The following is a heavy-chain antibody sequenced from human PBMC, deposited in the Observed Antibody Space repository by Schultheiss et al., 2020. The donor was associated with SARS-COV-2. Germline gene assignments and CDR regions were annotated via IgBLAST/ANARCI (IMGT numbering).Heavy chain of an antibody. J-gene: IGHJ4*02. Sequence: GESLKISCVASGFTFSTYSMNWVRQAPGKGLEWVSAISCSGGSTYYADSVKGRFTISRDNSKNTLYLQMNSLKTEDTAVYYCAKAFTVTWPHRFDYWGQGTLVTVSS. CDR1: GFTFSTYS. V-gene: IGHV3-23*01. D-gene: IGHD4-11*01. CDR3: AKAFTVTWPHRFDY. CDR2: ISCSGGST.